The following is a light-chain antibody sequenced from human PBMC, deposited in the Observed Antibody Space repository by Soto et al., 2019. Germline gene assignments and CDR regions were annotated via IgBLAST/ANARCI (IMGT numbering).Light chain of an antibody. CDR2: KVS. J-gene: IGKJ1*01. CDR1: QSLVHSDGNTY. Sequence: DVVMTQSPVSLPVTLGQPASISCRSSQSLVHSDGNTYLIWFLQRPGLSPRRLIYKVSNRDSGVPDRISGSGSGPDFTLKISRVEAEDVGVYYCMQGAHWPPTFGQGTRVEI. CDR3: MQGAHWPPT. V-gene: IGKV2-30*02.